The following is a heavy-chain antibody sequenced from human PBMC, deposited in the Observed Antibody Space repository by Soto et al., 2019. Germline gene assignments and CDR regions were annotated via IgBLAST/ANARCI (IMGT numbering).Heavy chain of an antibody. CDR1: NYTFTSYG. Sequence: QVQLVQSGAEVKKPGASVKVSCKASNYTFTSYGISWVRQAPGQGLEWMGWISAYNGNTNYAQKLQGRVTMTTDTXXNTAYMEVRSLRSDDTAVYYCATYHLNSYYYGMDVWGQGTTVTVSS. J-gene: IGHJ6*02. CDR2: ISAYNGNT. CDR3: ATYHLNSYYYGMDV. V-gene: IGHV1-18*01.